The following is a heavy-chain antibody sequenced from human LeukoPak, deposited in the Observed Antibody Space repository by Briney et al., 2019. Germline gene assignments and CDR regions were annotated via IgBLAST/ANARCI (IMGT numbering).Heavy chain of an antibody. CDR3: TTGGRNGAFQFDS. CDR2: IKSETDGGAT. D-gene: IGHD1-26*01. CDR1: GFTFNNAW. V-gene: IGHV3-15*01. J-gene: IGHJ4*02. Sequence: PGVSLRLSCAASGFTFNNAWMSWVRQAPGKGLEWVARIKSETDGGATHYAAPVQGRFTISRDDSEKTLFLQMNSLKTEDTAVYYCTTGGRNGAFQFDSWGQGTLVTVSS.